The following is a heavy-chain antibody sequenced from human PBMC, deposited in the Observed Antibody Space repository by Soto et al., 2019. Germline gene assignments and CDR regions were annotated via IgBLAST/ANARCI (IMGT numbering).Heavy chain of an antibody. CDR2: INPRGGST. Sequence: QVQLLQSGAEVKKPGAAVKVSCEASGYTSTTSYIHWVRQAPGQGLEWMGIINPRGGSTSYAQQFQGRVTMTTDTSTSTVYLEISSLRSEDTAVYYCAREAFGDSVPGYWGQGTLVTVSS. V-gene: IGHV1-46*01. D-gene: IGHD4-17*01. CDR1: GYTSTTSY. CDR3: AREAFGDSVPGY. J-gene: IGHJ4*02.